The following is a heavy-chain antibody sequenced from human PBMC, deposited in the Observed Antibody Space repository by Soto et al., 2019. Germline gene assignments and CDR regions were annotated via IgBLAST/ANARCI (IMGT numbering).Heavy chain of an antibody. CDR2: IYYSGST. J-gene: IGHJ1*01. D-gene: IGHD4-17*01. CDR3: ARTSTTVVTSAEYFQH. V-gene: IGHV4-31*03. Sequence: SETLSLTCTVSGGSISSGGYYWSWIRQHPGKGLEWIGYIYYSGSTYYNPSLKSRVTISVDTSKNQFSLKLSSVTAADTAVYYCARTSTTVVTSAEYFQHWGQGTLVTVSS. CDR1: GGSISSGGYY.